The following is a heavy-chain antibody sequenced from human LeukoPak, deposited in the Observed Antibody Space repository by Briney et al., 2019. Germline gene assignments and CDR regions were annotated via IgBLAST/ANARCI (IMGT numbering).Heavy chain of an antibody. D-gene: IGHD2-15*01. V-gene: IGHV4-39*01. J-gene: IGHJ4*02. CDR1: GGSISSSGYY. CDR3: ARQLGYCSGGSCSFYFDY. CDR2: IYYSGST. Sequence: SETLSLTCTVSGGSISSSGYYWGWIRQPPGKGLQWIGTIYYSGSTYYSPSLKSRVTIPVDTSKNQFSLKLSSVTAADTAVYYCARQLGYCSGGSCSFYFDYWGQGTLVTVSS.